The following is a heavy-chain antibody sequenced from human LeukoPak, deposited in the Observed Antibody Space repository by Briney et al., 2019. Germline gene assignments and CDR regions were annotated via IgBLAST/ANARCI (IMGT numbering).Heavy chain of an antibody. J-gene: IGHJ6*03. CDR2: ISNSRSYI. CDR3: DDLGLAMIGGV. CDR1: GCTFSSYC. Sequence: GTLTLSCPASGCTFSSYCRNWVRQAPGKGLEWVASISNSRSYIYYPDPVNGGFIIHSQNPNHSLHLQMNGLTDDDTAVYFFDDLGLAMIGGVWGKRATVTIS. V-gene: IGHV3-21*04. D-gene: IGHD3-10*02.